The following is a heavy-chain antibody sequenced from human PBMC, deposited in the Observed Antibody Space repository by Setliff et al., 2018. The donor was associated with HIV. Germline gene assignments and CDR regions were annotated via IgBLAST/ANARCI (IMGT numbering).Heavy chain of an antibody. J-gene: IGHJ3*02. CDR2: INPNTGGT. CDR3: ARDQTPLDAFDI. CDR1: GYTFTGHY. V-gene: IGHV1-2*02. Sequence: GASVKVSCKSSGYTFTGHYIHWVRQAPGQGLEWMGWINPNTGGTNYAQKFQGRVTMTRDTSISTAYMELRRLRSDDTAMYYCARDQTPLDAFDIWGQGTVVTVSS. D-gene: IGHD2-15*01.